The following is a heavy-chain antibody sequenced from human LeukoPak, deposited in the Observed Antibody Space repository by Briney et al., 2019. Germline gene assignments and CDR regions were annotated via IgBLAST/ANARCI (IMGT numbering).Heavy chain of an antibody. Sequence: PSETLSLTCTVSGGSISSSSYYWGWIRQPPGKGLEWIGSIYYSGSTYYNPSLKSRVTISVDTSKNQFSLKLSSVTAADTAVYYCAREAGGWYYFDYWGQGTLVTVSS. CDR3: AREAGGWYYFDY. CDR2: IYYSGST. CDR1: GGSISSSSYY. D-gene: IGHD6-19*01. V-gene: IGHV4-39*07. J-gene: IGHJ4*02.